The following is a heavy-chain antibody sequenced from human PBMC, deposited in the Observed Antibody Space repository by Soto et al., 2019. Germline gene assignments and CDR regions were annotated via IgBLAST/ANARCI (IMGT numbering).Heavy chain of an antibody. Sequence: PGGSLRLSCAASGFTFSNYGMHWVRQAPGKGLECVAFISDDGSNKYYADSMKGRFTMSRDNSKRTLYLQMSSLRVEDTAVYYCTKRRNVLRFLEWSSGMEVWGQGTTVTVSS. D-gene: IGHD3-3*01. V-gene: IGHV3-30*18. CDR1: GFTFSNYG. CDR2: ISDDGSNK. J-gene: IGHJ6*02. CDR3: TKRRNVLRFLEWSSGMEV.